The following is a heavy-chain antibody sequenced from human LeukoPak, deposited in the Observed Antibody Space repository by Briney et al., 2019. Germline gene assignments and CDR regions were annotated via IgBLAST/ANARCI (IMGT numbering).Heavy chain of an antibody. CDR3: ARAYGSGSYYVKAADY. V-gene: IGHV1-18*01. Sequence: GASVTVSCKASGYTFSTYGINWVRQAPGQGLEWMGWINAYNGDTKYAQRLQGRVTMTADTSTTTAYMELRALRSDDTAVYYCARAYGSGSYYVKAADYWGQRTVDTLSS. CDR2: INAYNGDT. J-gene: IGHJ4*02. CDR1: GYTFSTYG. D-gene: IGHD3-10*01.